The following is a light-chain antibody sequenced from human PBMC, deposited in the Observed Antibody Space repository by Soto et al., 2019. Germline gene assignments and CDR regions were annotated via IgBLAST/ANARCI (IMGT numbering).Light chain of an antibody. Sequence: TQSPGTLSLSPGERATLSCRASQSVSSSSLAWYQHKRGQAPRLLIHGASSRTTGIPDRFSGSGSGTDFTLTISRLEPEDFAVYYCQQYGDSPRTFGQGTKVDIK. CDR1: QSVSSSS. CDR3: QQYGDSPRT. CDR2: GAS. J-gene: IGKJ1*01. V-gene: IGKV3-20*01.